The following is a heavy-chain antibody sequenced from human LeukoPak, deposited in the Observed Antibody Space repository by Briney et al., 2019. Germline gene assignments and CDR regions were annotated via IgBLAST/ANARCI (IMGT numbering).Heavy chain of an antibody. J-gene: IGHJ4*02. CDR1: GYTFTNYY. CDR3: ARDLAGSSSWLRRPYDY. CDR2: INPSGGST. Sequence: ASVKVSCKASGYTFTNYYMHWVRQPPGQGLEWMGIINPSGGSTSYAQKFQGRVTMTRDTSTSTVYMELSSLRSEDTAVYYCARDLAGSSSWLRRPYDYWGQGTLVTVSS. D-gene: IGHD6-13*01. V-gene: IGHV1-46*01.